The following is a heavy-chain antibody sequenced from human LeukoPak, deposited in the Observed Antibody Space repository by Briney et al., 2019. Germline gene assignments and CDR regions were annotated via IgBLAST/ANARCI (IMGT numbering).Heavy chain of an antibody. CDR3: ATEYSRGKNFDY. D-gene: IGHD6-19*01. J-gene: IGHJ4*02. V-gene: IGHV1-24*01. CDR1: GYTLTELS. CDR2: FDPEDGET. Sequence: ASVKVSCKVSGYTLTELSMHWVRQAPGKGLEWMGGFDPEDGETIYAQKFQGRVTMTGDTSTDTAYMELSSLRSEDTAVYYCATEYSRGKNFDYWGQGTLVTVSS.